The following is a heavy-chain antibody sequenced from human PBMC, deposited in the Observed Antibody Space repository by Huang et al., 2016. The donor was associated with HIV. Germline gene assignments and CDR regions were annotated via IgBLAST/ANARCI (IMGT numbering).Heavy chain of an antibody. CDR1: GFTFSNAW. Sequence: QLVESGGGLVKPGGSLRLSCAASGFTFSNAWISWVRRAPVKGVEWIGRIKSKTDGGTSDYAAPVKGRFTISRDDSKNTLFLQMTSLKTEDAAVYYCTTDQGNNWDNWFDPWGQGTLVTVSS. V-gene: IGHV3-15*01. CDR3: TTDQGNNWDNWFDP. D-gene: IGHD1-1*01. CDR2: IKSKTDGGTS. J-gene: IGHJ5*02.